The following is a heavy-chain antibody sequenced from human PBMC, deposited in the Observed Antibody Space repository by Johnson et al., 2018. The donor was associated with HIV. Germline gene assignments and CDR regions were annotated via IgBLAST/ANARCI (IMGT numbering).Heavy chain of an antibody. CDR3: AREEGDYGDSMTDDAFDF. CDR2: IKSKTDGGTT. J-gene: IGHJ3*01. V-gene: IGHV3-15*01. Sequence: VQLVESGGGLVKPGGSLRLSCAASGFTFSNAWMSWVRQAPGKGLEWVGRIKSKTDGGTTDYAAPVKGRFTIARDDSKNTLYLQMISLRAEDTAVYYCAREEGDYGDSMTDDAFDFWDQGTMVTVSS. D-gene: IGHD4-17*01. CDR1: GFTFSNAW.